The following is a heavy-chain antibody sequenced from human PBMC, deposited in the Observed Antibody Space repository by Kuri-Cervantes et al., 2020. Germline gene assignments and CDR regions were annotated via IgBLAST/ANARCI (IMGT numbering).Heavy chain of an antibody. CDR2: IIPIFGTA. CDR1: GGTFSSYA. V-gene: IGHV1-69*06. CDR3: ASGTLNYDYIWGSYRSNRFDP. D-gene: IGHD3-16*02. J-gene: IGHJ5*02. Sequence: SVKVSCKASGGTFSSYAISWVRQAPGQGLEWMGGIIPIFGTANYAQKFQGRVTITADKSTSTAYMELSSLRSEDTAVYYCASGTLNYDYIWGSYRSNRFDPWGQGTLVTVSS.